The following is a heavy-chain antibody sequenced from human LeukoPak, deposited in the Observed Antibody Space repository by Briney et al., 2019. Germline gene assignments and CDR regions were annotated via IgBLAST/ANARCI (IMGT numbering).Heavy chain of an antibody. CDR3: AKAQGKGNPRHGYNYLIRQCLNDY. CDR2: SSGSGDST. V-gene: IGHV3-23*01. Sequence: AGGSLRLSCAASGFTFSTFGMSWVRQAPGMGLEWVSGSSGSGDSTYYADSVKGRFTISRDNSKNTLYLQMNSLRGEDTAIYYCAKAQGKGNPRHGYNYLIRQCLNDYWGQGTLVTVSS. D-gene: IGHD5-24*01. CDR1: GFTFSTFG. J-gene: IGHJ4*02.